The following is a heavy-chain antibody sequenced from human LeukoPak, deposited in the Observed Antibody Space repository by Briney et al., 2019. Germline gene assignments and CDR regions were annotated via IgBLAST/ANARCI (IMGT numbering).Heavy chain of an antibody. J-gene: IGHJ3*02. CDR1: GGSFSGYY. Sequence: SETLSLTCAVYGGSFSGYYWSWIRQPPGKGLEWIGEINHSGSTNYNPSLKSRVTISVDTSKNQFSLKLSSVTAADTAVYYCARQAPGIAVAGIDAFDIWGQGTMVTVSS. V-gene: IGHV4-34*01. CDR3: ARQAPGIAVAGIDAFDI. CDR2: INHSGST. D-gene: IGHD6-19*01.